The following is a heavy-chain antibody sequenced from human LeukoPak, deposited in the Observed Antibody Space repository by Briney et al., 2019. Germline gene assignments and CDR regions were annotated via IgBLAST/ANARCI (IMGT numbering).Heavy chain of an antibody. Sequence: GGSLRLSCAASGFTFSSYAMSWVRQAPGKGLEWVSAISGSGGSTYHADSVKGRFTISRDNSKNTLYLQMNSLRAEDTAVYYCAKGYDFWSGVDYWGQGTLVTVSS. V-gene: IGHV3-23*01. CDR3: AKGYDFWSGVDY. J-gene: IGHJ4*02. CDR1: GFTFSSYA. D-gene: IGHD3-3*01. CDR2: ISGSGGST.